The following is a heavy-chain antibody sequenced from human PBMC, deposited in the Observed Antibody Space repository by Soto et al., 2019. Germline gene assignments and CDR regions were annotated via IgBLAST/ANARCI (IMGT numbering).Heavy chain of an antibody. CDR3: ARCLYYYDSKAVYFDY. CDR1: GYSISGGYY. V-gene: IGHV4-38-2*01. Sequence: SETLSLTCAVSGYSISGGYYWGWIRQPPGKGLEWIGSIYHSGRTYYNPSLKSRVTISVDTSKNQFSLKLSSVTAADTAVYYCARCLYYYDSKAVYFDYWGQGTLVTVSS. D-gene: IGHD3-22*01. J-gene: IGHJ4*02. CDR2: IYHSGRT.